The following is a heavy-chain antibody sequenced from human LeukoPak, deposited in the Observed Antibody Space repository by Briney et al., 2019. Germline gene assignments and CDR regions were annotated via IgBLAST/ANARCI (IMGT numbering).Heavy chain of an antibody. V-gene: IGHV1-3*01. CDR2: INAGNGNT. CDR1: GYTFTSYA. D-gene: IGHD3-9*01. Sequence: GASVKVSCKASGYTFTSYAMHWVRQAPGQRLEWMGWINAGNGNTKYSQKFQGRVTMTRDTSTSTVYMELSSLRSEDTAVYYCAREYYDILTGYYYYYGMDVWGQGTTVTVSS. J-gene: IGHJ6*02. CDR3: AREYYDILTGYYYYYGMDV.